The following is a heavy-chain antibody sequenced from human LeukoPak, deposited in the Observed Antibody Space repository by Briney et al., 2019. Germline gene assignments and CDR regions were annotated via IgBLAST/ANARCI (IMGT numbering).Heavy chain of an antibody. D-gene: IGHD3-10*01. J-gene: IGHJ4*02. CDR1: GGSISSGTYL. Sequence: PSETLSLTCTVSGGSISSGTYLWGWIRQPPGKGLEWIGSNLYGGITYYNPSLRSRLTISVDTSKNQFSMKLSSVTAADTAVYYCARHVLLWFGELPDPLDYWGQGTLVTVSS. CDR3: ARHVLLWFGELPDPLDY. CDR2: NLYGGIT. V-gene: IGHV4-39*01.